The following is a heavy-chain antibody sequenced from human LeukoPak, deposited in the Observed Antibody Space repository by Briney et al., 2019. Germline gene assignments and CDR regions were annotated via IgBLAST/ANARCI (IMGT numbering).Heavy chain of an antibody. D-gene: IGHD2-21*01. V-gene: IGHV4-30-4*08. CDR3: ARASVVVIDI. Sequence: SEALSLTCTVSGGSISSGDYYWSWIRQPPGKGLEWIGYIYYSGSTYYNPSLKSRVTISVDTSKNQFSLKLSSVTAADTAVYYCARASVVVIDIWGQGTMVTVSS. CDR2: IYYSGST. CDR1: GGSISSGDYY. J-gene: IGHJ3*02.